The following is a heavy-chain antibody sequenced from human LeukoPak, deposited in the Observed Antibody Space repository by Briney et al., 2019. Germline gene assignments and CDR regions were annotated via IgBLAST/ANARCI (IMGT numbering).Heavy chain of an antibody. CDR1: GGSISSSSAY. J-gene: IGHJ4*02. D-gene: IGHD5-18*01. CDR3: VSPRGFSYGYFDC. V-gene: IGHV4-39*01. CDR2: IYYSKNT. Sequence: SETLSLTCTVSGGSISSSSAYWGWIRQPRGKGLEWIGSIYYSKNTYYNPSLKSPVTISADTSKNQFSLTLGSVSATDTAVYYCVSPRGFSYGYFDCWGQGTLVTVSS.